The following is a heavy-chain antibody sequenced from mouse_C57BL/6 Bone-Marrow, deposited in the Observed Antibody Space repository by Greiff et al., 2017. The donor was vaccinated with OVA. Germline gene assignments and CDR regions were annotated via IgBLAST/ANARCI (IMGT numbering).Heavy chain of an antibody. CDR2: IYPRSGNT. Sequence: QVQLQESGAELARPGASVKLSCKASGYTFTSYGISWVKQRTGQGLEWIGEIYPRSGNTYYNEKFKGKATLTADKSSSTAYMELRSLTSEDSAVYFCARRGGSSYGFAYWGQGTLVTVSA. V-gene: IGHV1-81*01. D-gene: IGHD1-1*01. CDR1: GYTFTSYG. J-gene: IGHJ3*01. CDR3: ARRGGSSYGFAY.